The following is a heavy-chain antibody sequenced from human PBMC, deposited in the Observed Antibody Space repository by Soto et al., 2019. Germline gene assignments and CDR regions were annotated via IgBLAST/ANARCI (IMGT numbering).Heavy chain of an antibody. CDR1: GFTFSSYS. CDR3: ASIFITGLHYYYYYGMDV. J-gene: IGHJ6*02. CDR2: ISSSSSTI. D-gene: IGHD1-20*01. V-gene: IGHV3-48*02. Sequence: EVQLVESGGGLVQPGGSLRLSCAASGFTFSSYSMNWVRQAPGKGLEWVSYISSSSSTIYYADSVKGRFTISRDNAKNSLYLQMNSLRDEDTAVYYCASIFITGLHYYYYYGMDVWGQGTTVTVPS.